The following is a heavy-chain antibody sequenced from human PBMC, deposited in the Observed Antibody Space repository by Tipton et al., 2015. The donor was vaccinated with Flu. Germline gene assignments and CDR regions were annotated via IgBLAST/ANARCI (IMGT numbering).Heavy chain of an antibody. CDR3: ARDGAGYQGAFDM. Sequence: QVQLVQSGAEVKKPGASVKVSCKGSGYSFTVHYMHWVRQAPGQGLEWMGWINPNDNGTRYPQKFQGRVTMTRDTSISTVYMELSRLSYDDTAVYYCARDGAGYQGAFDMWGQGTMVTVSS. CDR2: INPNDNGT. V-gene: IGHV1-2*02. J-gene: IGHJ3*02. D-gene: IGHD5-12*01. CDR1: GYSFTVHY.